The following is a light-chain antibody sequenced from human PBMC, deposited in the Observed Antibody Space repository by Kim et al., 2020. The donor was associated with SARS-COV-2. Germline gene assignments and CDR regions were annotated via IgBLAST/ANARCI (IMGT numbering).Light chain of an antibody. CDR2: QDS. J-gene: IGLJ2*01. CDR3: QAWDSSTVV. CDR1: KLGDKY. V-gene: IGLV3-1*01. Sequence: SVSPGQTASITCSGDKLGDKYACWYQQKPGQSPVLVIYQDSNRPSGIPGRFSGSNSGNTATLTISGTQAMDEADYYCQAWDSSTVVFGGGTKLTVL.